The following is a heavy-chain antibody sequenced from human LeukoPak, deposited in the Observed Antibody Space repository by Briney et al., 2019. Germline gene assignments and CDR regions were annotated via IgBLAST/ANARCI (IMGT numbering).Heavy chain of an antibody. CDR1: GYTFTSFG. Sequence: AAVNVSCTTSGYTFTSFGISWVGQPPGQGLEGMGWFSAYNGDTKSAPKFQGRVTMTTDTPTTTAYMDLRSLRSDDTAVYYCARTCPLLYCSSSFFDPWGRGTLVTVSS. D-gene: IGHD2-2*01. CDR3: ARTCPLLYCSSSFFDP. J-gene: IGHJ5*02. CDR2: FSAYNGDT. V-gene: IGHV1-18*01.